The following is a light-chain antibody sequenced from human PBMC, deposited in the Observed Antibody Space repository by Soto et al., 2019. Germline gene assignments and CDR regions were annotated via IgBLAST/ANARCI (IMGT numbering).Light chain of an antibody. CDR1: QTICFW. V-gene: IGKV1-5*01. CDR2: ADT. Sequence: ASQTICFWLARYQPKQGTAPNLLIYADTAFGRGVPSRFSGSGSGTKFTLTIDRLQADDFSTYHCQRYYTSSSTFGQGTRLEIK. J-gene: IGKJ5*01. CDR3: QRYYTSSST.